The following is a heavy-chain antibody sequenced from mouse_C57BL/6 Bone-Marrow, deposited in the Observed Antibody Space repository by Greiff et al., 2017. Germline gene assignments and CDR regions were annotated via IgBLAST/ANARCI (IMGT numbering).Heavy chain of an antibody. D-gene: IGHD1-1*01. CDR2: INPYNGGT. Sequence: EVQRVESGPVLVKPGASVKMSCKASGYTFTDYYMNWVKQSHGKSLEWIGVINPYNGGTSYNQKFKGKATLTVDKSSSTAYMELNSLTSEDSAVYYCARDYGSSYYFDYWGQGTTLTVSS. CDR3: ARDYGSSYYFDY. J-gene: IGHJ2*01. V-gene: IGHV1-19*01. CDR1: GYTFTDYY.